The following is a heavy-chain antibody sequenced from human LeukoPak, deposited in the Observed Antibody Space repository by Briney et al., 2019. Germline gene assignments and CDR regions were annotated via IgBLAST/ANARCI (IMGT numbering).Heavy chain of an antibody. V-gene: IGHV1-18*01. D-gene: IGHD4-23*01. CDR2: ISAYNGNT. CDR3: ARSTTVVTVSDY. Sequence: ASVKVSCKASGYSFPNYGINWVRQAPGQGLEWMGWISAYNGNTNYAQKVQDRVTMTTDTPTSTAYMELRSLRSDDTAVYYCARSTTVVTVSDYWGQGTQVTVSS. CDR1: GYSFPNYG. J-gene: IGHJ4*02.